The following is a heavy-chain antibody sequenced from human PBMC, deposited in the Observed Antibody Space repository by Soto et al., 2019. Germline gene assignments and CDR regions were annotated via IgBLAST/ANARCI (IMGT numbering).Heavy chain of an antibody. CDR1: GYTFTSYY. J-gene: IGHJ6*02. CDR3: ARDLNSLESQLVAGASRLKNQNYYGMDV. D-gene: IGHD6-6*01. V-gene: IGHV1-46*01. Sequence: ASVKVSCKASGYTFTSYYMHWVRXAPGQGLEWMGIINPSGGSTSYAQKFQGRVTMTRDTSTSTVYMELSSLRSEDTAVYYCARDLNSLESQLVAGASRLKNQNYYGMDVWGQGTTVTVSS. CDR2: INPSGGST.